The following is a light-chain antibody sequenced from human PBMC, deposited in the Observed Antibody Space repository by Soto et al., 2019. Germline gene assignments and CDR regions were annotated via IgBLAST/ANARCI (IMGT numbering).Light chain of an antibody. CDR3: QHYNTYPWT. V-gene: IGKV1-5*01. CDR1: QSISTW. Sequence: DIQMTQSPSTLSASVGDRVTITCRASQSISTWLAWYQQKPGKAPKVLIYDGFNLQSGVPSRFSGSGSGIEFTLTISSLQPDDSATYYCQHYNTYPWTFGQGTKVEIK. CDR2: DGF. J-gene: IGKJ1*01.